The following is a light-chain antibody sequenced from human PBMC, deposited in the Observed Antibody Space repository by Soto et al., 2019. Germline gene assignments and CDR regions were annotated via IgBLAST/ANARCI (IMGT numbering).Light chain of an antibody. Sequence: QSALTQPRSVSGSPGQSVTISCTAASSGVGGYNYVSWLQQHPGKAPKLMIYDVSKRPSGVPDRFSGSKSGNTASLTISGLQAEDEADYYCYSYAGSYTVVFGGGTKLTVL. J-gene: IGLJ2*01. V-gene: IGLV2-11*01. CDR3: YSYAGSYTVV. CDR1: SSGVGGYNY. CDR2: DVS.